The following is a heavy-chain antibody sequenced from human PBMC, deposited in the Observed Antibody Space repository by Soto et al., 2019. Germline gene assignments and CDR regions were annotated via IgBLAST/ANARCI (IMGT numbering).Heavy chain of an antibody. CDR1: GGSFSGYY. V-gene: IGHV4-34*01. Sequence: QVQLQQWGAGLLKPSETLSLTCAVYGGSFSGYYWSWIRQPPGKGLEWIGEINHSGSTNYNPSLKSRVTISVDTSKNQFSLKLSSVTAADTAVYYCAREAPSIVATSYMGREIDYWGQGTLVTVSS. CDR3: AREAPSIVATSYMGREIDY. D-gene: IGHD5-12*01. CDR2: INHSGST. J-gene: IGHJ4*02.